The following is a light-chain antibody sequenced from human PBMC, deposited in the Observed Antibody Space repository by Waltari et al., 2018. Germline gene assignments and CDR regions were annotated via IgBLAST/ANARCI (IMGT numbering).Light chain of an antibody. CDR2: RAN. CDR3: LLYMGSGMWV. J-gene: IGLJ3*02. V-gene: IGLV8-61*01. CDR1: PGSLSSTSY. Sequence: QTVVTQEPSLSVSPGGTVTLTCALSPGSLSSTSYASLYQQSPGQTPRTLVYRANIRASGVPARSSCSFLGNKAVPIITVAHAEYESVYYCLLYMGSGMWVFGGGTKLTVL.